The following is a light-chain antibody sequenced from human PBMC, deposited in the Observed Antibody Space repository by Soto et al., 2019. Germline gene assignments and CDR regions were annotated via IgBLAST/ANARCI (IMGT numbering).Light chain of an antibody. V-gene: IGLV1-40*01. CDR2: RNT. CDR3: QSFWV. J-gene: IGLJ2*01. Sequence: QPVLTQPPSVSGAPGQRVTISCTGSSSNIGAGFDVHWYQQFPGIAPKLLIYRNTIRPSGVPDRFSGSKSGTSASLAITGLQAEDEADYYCQSFWVFGGGTKLTVL. CDR1: SSNIGAGFD.